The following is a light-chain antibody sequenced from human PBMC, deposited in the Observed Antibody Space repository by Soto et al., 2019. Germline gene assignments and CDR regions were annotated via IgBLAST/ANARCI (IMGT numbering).Light chain of an antibody. CDR2: AAS. CDR1: QGISSF. CDR3: QQLNSHPPMYP. V-gene: IGKV1-9*01. Sequence: DIQLTQSPSFLSASVGDRVTITCRASQGISSFLAWYQQKPGKAPKLLIYAASTLQSGVPSRFSGSGSGTDFTLTISPLQPEDFATYYCQQLNSHPPMYPFGQGTKVEIK. J-gene: IGKJ2*01.